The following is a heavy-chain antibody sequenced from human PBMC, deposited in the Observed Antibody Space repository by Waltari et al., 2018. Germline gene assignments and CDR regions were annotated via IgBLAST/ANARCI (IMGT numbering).Heavy chain of an antibody. J-gene: IGHJ3*02. CDR2: IIPIFGTA. V-gene: IGHV1-69*13. CDR3: ARGGGLLVVYAIEDAFDI. CDR1: GGTFSSYA. D-gene: IGHD2-8*02. Sequence: QVQLVQSGAEVKKPGSSVKVSCKASGGTFSSYAISWVRQAPGQGLEWMGGIIPIFGTANYAQKFQGRVTITADESTSTAYMELSSLRSEDTAVYYCARGGGLLVVYAIEDAFDIWGQGTMVTVSS.